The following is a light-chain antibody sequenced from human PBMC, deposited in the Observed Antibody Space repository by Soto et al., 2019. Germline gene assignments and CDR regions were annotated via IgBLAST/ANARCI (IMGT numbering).Light chain of an antibody. Sequence: VLTQPSSVSGSPGQSITISCTGTSSDVGGYNYVSWYQQHPGKAPKLMIYEVSNRPSGVSNRVSGSKSGNTASLTISGLQAEDEADYYCSSYTSSSTYVFGTGTKVTVL. V-gene: IGLV2-14*01. CDR2: EVS. CDR1: SSDVGGYNY. J-gene: IGLJ1*01. CDR3: SSYTSSSTYV.